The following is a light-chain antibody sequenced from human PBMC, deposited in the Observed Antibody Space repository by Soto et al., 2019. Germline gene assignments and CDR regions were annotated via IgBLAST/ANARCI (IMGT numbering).Light chain of an antibody. J-gene: IGLJ1*01. V-gene: IGLV2-14*01. CDR3: ASYTSSSSYV. CDR2: EVS. Sequence: QSVLTQPPSASGTPGQRVTISCSGSSSNIGSNTVNWYQQHPGKAPKLMIYEVSNRPSGVSNRFSGSKSGNTASLTISGLQAEDEADYYCASYTSSSSYVFGTGTKATVL. CDR1: SSNIGSNT.